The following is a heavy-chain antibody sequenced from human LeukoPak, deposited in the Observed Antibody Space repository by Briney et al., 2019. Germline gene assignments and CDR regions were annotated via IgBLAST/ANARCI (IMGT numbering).Heavy chain of an antibody. CDR2: IYHSGST. CDR1: GYSISSGYY. V-gene: IGHV4-38-2*02. Sequence: SETLSLTCTVSGYSISSGYYWGWIRQPPGKGLEWIGSIYHSGSTYYNPSLKSRVAMSADTSKNQFSLKLRSVTAADTALYFCARVGGPVPAALEDAFDLWGQGILVTVSS. D-gene: IGHD6-6*01. CDR3: ARVGGPVPAALEDAFDL. J-gene: IGHJ3*01.